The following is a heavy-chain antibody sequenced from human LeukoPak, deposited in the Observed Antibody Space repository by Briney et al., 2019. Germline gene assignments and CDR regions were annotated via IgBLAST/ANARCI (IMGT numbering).Heavy chain of an antibody. CDR2: ISST. V-gene: IGHV3-74*03. J-gene: IGHJ5*02. CDR3: DP. Sequence: GGSLRLSCATSGVTFSTFWMHWVRQTLGKGLLWVSHISSTTYVDSVKGRFTISRDNAKTTLFLQMNSLRAEDTASTRLDPWGKGDLVTVSS. D-gene: IGHD2-2*01. CDR1: GVTFSTFW.